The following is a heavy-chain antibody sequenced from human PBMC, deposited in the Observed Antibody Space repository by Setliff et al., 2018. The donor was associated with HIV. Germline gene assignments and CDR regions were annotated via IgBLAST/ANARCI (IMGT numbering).Heavy chain of an antibody. Sequence: ASVKVSCKASGYTFTSYGISWVRQAPGQGLEWMGWISAYNGNTNYAQKLQGRVTMTTDTSTSTVYMELSSLRSEDTAVYYCARDNRSGWYYFDYWGQGTLVTVSS. D-gene: IGHD6-19*01. CDR1: GYTFTSYG. J-gene: IGHJ4*02. V-gene: IGHV1-18*01. CDR2: ISAYNGNT. CDR3: ARDNRSGWYYFDY.